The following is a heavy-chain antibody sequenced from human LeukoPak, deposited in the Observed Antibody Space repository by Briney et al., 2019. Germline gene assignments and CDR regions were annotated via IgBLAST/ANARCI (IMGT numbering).Heavy chain of an antibody. CDR2: ISSSSSTI. D-gene: IGHD2-2*01. CDR1: GFTFSSYS. V-gene: IGHV3-48*01. Sequence: PGGSLRLSCAASGFTFSSYSMNWVRRAPGKGLEWVSYISSSSSTIYYADSVKGRFTISRDNAKNSLYLQMNSLRAEDTAVYYCVSEEYQLPYFDYWGQGTLVTVSS. J-gene: IGHJ4*02. CDR3: VSEEYQLPYFDY.